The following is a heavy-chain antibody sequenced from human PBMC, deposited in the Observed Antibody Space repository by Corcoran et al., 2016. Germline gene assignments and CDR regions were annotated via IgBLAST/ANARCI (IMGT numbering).Heavy chain of an antibody. CDR1: GGSISSSSYY. D-gene: IGHD6-19*01. Sequence: QLQLQESGPGLVKPSETLSLTCTVSGGSISSSSYYWGWLRQPPGKGLEWVGSIYYSGSNYYNPSLRSRVTISVDTSKNQFSLKLSSVTAADTAVYYCGRNPHRSNGWYNWLFGYWGQGTLVTVSS. J-gene: IGHJ4*02. V-gene: IGHV4-39*07. CDR2: IYYSGSN. CDR3: GRNPHRSNGWYNWLFGY.